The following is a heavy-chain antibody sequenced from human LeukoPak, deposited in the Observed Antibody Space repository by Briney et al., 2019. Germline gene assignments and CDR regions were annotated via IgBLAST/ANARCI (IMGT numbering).Heavy chain of an antibody. CDR3: ARVPHYYDSSGTPFDY. Sequence: ASVKVSCKASGYTFTSYYMHWVRQAPGQGLEWMGIINPSGGSTSYAQKFQGRVTMTTDTSTSTAYMELRSLRSDDTAVYYCARVPHYYDSSGTPFDYWGQGTLVTVSS. J-gene: IGHJ4*02. D-gene: IGHD3-22*01. V-gene: IGHV1-46*01. CDR1: GYTFTSYY. CDR2: INPSGGST.